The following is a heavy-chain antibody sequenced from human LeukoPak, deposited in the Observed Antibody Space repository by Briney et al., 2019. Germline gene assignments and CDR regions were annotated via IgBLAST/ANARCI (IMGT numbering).Heavy chain of an antibody. CDR3: ARGRGDSSGYYSFDY. CDR1: GGSFSGYY. V-gene: IGHV4-34*01. Sequence: SETLSLTCAVYGGSFSGYYWSWIRQLPGKGLEWIGEINHSGSTNYNPSLKSRVTISVDTSKNQFSLKLSSVTAADTAVYYCARGRGDSSGYYSFDYWGQGTLVTVSS. D-gene: IGHD3-22*01. J-gene: IGHJ4*02. CDR2: INHSGST.